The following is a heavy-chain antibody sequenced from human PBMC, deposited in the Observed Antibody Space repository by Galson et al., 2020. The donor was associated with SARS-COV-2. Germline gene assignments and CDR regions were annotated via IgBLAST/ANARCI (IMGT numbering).Heavy chain of an antibody. CDR1: GGSISSYY. CDR2: IYTSGST. V-gene: IGHV4-4*07. D-gene: IGHD4-17*01. J-gene: IGHJ4*02. Sequence: ETSETLSLTCTVSGGSISSYYWSWIRQPAGKGLEWIGRIYTSGSTNYNPSLKSRVTMSVDTSKNQFSLKLSSVTAADTAVYYCARGGLDYGDYRFDYWGQGTLVTVSS. CDR3: ARGGLDYGDYRFDY.